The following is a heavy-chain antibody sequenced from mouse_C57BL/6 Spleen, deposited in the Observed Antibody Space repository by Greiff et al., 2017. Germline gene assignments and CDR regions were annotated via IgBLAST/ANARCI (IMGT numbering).Heavy chain of an antibody. Sequence: QVQLKQPGAELVKPGASVKLSCKASGYTFTSYWMHWVKQRPGQGLEWIGMIHPNSGSTNYNEKFKSKATLTVDKSSSTAYMQLSSLTSEDSAVYYCASQSLYYGSSRDYWGQGTTLTVSS. CDR3: ASQSLYYGSSRDY. CDR1: GYTFTSYW. CDR2: IHPNSGST. V-gene: IGHV1-64*01. J-gene: IGHJ2*01. D-gene: IGHD1-1*01.